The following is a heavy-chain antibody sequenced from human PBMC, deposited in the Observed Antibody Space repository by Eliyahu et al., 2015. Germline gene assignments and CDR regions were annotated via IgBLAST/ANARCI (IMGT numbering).Heavy chain of an antibody. D-gene: IGHD5-12*01. CDR3: TRGRGGGYSFEGAFDV. CDR2: INPSDGST. V-gene: IGHV1-46*03. Sequence: QMQLVQSGAEVKKPGASVKISCKASGKTFTSYYMHWGRQAPGXGLEWXGVINPSDGSTSHAQKFQGRVTMTRDTSTSTXYMELKSLRSEDTAVYYCTRGRGGGYSFEGAFDVWGQGTMVTVSS. CDR1: GKTFTSYY. J-gene: IGHJ3*01.